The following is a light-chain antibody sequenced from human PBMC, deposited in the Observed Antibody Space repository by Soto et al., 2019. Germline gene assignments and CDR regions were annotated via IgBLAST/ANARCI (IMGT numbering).Light chain of an antibody. V-gene: IGLV2-23*02. CDR3: SLYASTNTFM. CDR1: SSDIGRYNL. Sequence: QSVLTQPASMSGSPGQSITISCTGTSSDIGRYNLVSWYQQHPGKPPKLMIYEATKRPSGVSNRFSGSKSGNTASLTISGLQAEDEADYYCSLYASTNTFMFGGGTKLTVL. CDR2: EAT. J-gene: IGLJ3*02.